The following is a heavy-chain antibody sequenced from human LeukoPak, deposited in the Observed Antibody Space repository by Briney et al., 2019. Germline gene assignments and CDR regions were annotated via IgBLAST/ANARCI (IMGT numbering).Heavy chain of an antibody. Sequence: SETLSLTCTVSGDSISSYFWSWIRQPPGKGLEWIGCIYYSGSTNYNPSLKSRVTISVDTSKNQFSLKLSSVTAADTAVYYCARWRSWFDPWGQGTLVTVSS. D-gene: IGHD5-12*01. V-gene: IGHV4-59*01. J-gene: IGHJ5*02. CDR1: GDSISSYF. CDR2: IYYSGST. CDR3: ARWRSWFDP.